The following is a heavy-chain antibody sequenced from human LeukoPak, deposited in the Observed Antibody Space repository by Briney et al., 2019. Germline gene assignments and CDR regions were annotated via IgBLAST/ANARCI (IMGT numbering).Heavy chain of an antibody. CDR3: ARGRELWFGELSEFDY. CDR1: GYTFTSYD. J-gene: IGHJ4*02. V-gene: IGHV1-8*01. D-gene: IGHD3-10*01. CDR2: MNPNSGNT. Sequence: ASVKVSCKASGYTFTSYDINWVRQATGQGLEWMGWMNPNSGNTGYAQKFQGRVTMTRNTSISTAYMELSSLRSEDTAVCYGARGRELWFGELSEFDYWGQGTLVTVSS.